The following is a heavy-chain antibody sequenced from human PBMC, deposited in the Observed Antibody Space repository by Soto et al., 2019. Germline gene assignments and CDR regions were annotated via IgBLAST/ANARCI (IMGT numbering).Heavy chain of an antibody. D-gene: IGHD6-13*01. V-gene: IGHV3-13*01. CDR3: ARAGSNRNLYYYYYYMDV. CDR2: IGTAGDT. J-gene: IGHJ6*03. Sequence: GGSLRLSCAASGFTFSSYDMHWVRQATGKGLEWVSAIGTAGDTYYPGSVKGRFTISRENAKNSLYLQTNSLRAGDTAVYYCARAGSNRNLYYYYYYMDVWGKGTTVTVSS. CDR1: GFTFSSYD.